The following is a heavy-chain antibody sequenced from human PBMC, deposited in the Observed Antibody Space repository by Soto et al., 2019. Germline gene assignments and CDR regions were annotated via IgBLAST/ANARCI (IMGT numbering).Heavy chain of an antibody. Sequence: GGSLRLSCAASGFTFSSYAMHWVRQAPGKGLEWVAVISYDGSNKYYADSVKGRFTISRDNSKNTLYLQMNSLRAEDTAVYYCASPSHGSGSTLLDYWGQGTLVTVSS. V-gene: IGHV3-30-3*01. CDR2: ISYDGSNK. J-gene: IGHJ4*02. CDR1: GFTFSSYA. D-gene: IGHD3-10*01. CDR3: ASPSHGSGSTLLDY.